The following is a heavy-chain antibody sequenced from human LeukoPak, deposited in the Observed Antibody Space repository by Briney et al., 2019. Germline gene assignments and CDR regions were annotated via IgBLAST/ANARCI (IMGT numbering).Heavy chain of an antibody. Sequence: GGSLRLSCAASGFTSSSSWMHWVRQAPGKGLVWVSRINSDGSSTTYADSVKGRFTISRDNAKNTLYLQMYSLRAEDTAVYYCARAAVIAGGSAYWGQGTLVTVSS. CDR1: GFTSSSSW. CDR2: INSDGSST. CDR3: ARAAVIAGGSAY. J-gene: IGHJ4*02. D-gene: IGHD6-13*01. V-gene: IGHV3-74*01.